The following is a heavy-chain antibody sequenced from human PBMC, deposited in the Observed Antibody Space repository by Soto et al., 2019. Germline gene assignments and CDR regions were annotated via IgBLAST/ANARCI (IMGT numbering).Heavy chain of an antibody. CDR3: ARGHGFGELLNFDY. Sequence: PGGSLRLSCAASGFTFSSYSMSWVRQAPGKGLEWVSVIYSGGSTYYADSVKGRFTISRHNSKNTLYLQMNSLRAEDTAVYYCARGHGFGELLNFDYWGQGTLVTVSS. J-gene: IGHJ4*02. D-gene: IGHD3-10*01. CDR2: IYSGGST. V-gene: IGHV3-53*04. CDR1: GFTFSSYS.